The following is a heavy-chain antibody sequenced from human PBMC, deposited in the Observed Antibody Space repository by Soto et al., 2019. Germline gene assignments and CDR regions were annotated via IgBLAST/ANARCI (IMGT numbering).Heavy chain of an antibody. V-gene: IGHV4-31*03. J-gene: IGHJ2*01. D-gene: IGHD5-18*01. CDR3: ARRTDTWFYAL. CDR1: DDSISRGGYY. Sequence: PSETLSLTCTVSDDSISRGGYYWSWIRQHPGKGLEWIGYIYGTGNMYYKSSLKSRLTFSVDTSKNHFSLKLTSVTAADTAVYSGARRTDTWFYALWGRGNLVTVAS. CDR2: IYGTGNM.